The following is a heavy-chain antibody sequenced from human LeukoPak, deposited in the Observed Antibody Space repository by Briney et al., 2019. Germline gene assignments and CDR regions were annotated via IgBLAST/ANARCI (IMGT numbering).Heavy chain of an antibody. D-gene: IGHD2-21*02. CDR1: GFTFSSYW. Sequence: GGSLRLSCAASGFTFSSYWMSRVRQAPGKGLEWVANIKQDGSEKYYVDSVKGRFTISRDNAKNSLYLQMNSLRAEDTAVYYCAREVVTATADQFDYWGQGTLVTVSS. V-gene: IGHV3-7*01. CDR3: AREVVTATADQFDY. CDR2: IKQDGSEK. J-gene: IGHJ4*02.